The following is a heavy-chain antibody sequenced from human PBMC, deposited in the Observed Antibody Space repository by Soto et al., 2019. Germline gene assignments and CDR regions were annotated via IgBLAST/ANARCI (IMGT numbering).Heavy chain of an antibody. J-gene: IGHJ6*02. CDR1: GGSITSHY. D-gene: IGHD3-10*01. V-gene: IGHV4-59*08. CDR2: IHHSGST. Sequence: QVQLQESGPGLVKPSETLSLTCSVSGGSITSHYCSWFRQPPGKRLEWIGYIHHSGSTSYNPSLKSRVTMSVDTSKNQFSLKVSSVTAADTALYYCARQGFGQLHGLVDVWGPGTTVTVSS. CDR3: ARQGFGQLHGLVDV.